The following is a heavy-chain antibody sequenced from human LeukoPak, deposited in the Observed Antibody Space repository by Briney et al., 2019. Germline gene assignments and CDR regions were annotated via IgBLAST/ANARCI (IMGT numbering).Heavy chain of an antibody. J-gene: IGHJ4*02. D-gene: IGHD5-12*01. CDR1: GGSISSSSYY. CDR2: IYYSGST. CDR3: ATYSGYERGNY. V-gene: IGHV4-39*07. Sequence: PSETLSLTCTVSGGSISSSSYYWGWIRQPPGKGLEWIGSIYYSGSTYYNPSLKSRVTISVDTSKNQFSLKLSSVTAADTAVYYCATYSGYERGNYWGQGTLVTVSS.